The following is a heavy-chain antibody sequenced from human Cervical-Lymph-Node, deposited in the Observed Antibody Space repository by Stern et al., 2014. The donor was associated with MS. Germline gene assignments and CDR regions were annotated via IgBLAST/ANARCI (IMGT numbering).Heavy chain of an antibody. V-gene: IGHV1-46*03. Sequence: VQLEESGAEVKKPGASVKGSCKASGYTFTSYYMHWLRQAPGQGLEWMGIINPSGGSTSYAQKFQGRVTMTRDTSTSTVYMELSSLRSEDTAVYYCARAGQQGVFYWGQGTLVTVSS. CDR3: ARAGQQGVFY. D-gene: IGHD6-13*01. J-gene: IGHJ4*02. CDR2: INPSGGST. CDR1: GYTFTSYY.